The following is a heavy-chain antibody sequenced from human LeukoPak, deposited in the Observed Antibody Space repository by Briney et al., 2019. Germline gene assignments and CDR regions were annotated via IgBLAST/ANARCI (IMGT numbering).Heavy chain of an antibody. D-gene: IGHD2-15*01. CDR2: LSASGGGT. J-gene: IGHJ4*02. V-gene: IGHV3-23*01. CDR1: GLTLRNYG. Sequence: PGGSLRLSCAVSGLTLRNYGMAWVRQAPGKGLEWVASLSASGGGTKYACCVRGRFSISRDNAKNTLYLQLNSLRAEDTAVYFCAKRGVVIRVILVGFHKEAYYFDSWGQGVLVTVSS. CDR3: AKRGVVIRVILVGFHKEAYYFDS.